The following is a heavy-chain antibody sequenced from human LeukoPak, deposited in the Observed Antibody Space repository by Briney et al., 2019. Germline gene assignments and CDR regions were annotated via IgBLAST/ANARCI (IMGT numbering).Heavy chain of an antibody. Sequence: GGSLRLSCAASGFTFSSYGMSWVRQAPGKGLEWVSAISGSGGSTYYADSVKGRFTISRDNSKNTLYLQMNSLRAEDTAVYYCAKLRFLEWLLGFDYWGQGTLVTVSS. CDR2: ISGSGGST. CDR3: AKLRFLEWLLGFDY. V-gene: IGHV3-23*01. D-gene: IGHD3-3*01. J-gene: IGHJ4*02. CDR1: GFTFSSYG.